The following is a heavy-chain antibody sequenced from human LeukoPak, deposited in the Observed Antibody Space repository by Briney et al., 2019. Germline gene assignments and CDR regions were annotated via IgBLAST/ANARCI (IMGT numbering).Heavy chain of an antibody. CDR3: ARLGGVRGYYYYYMDV. V-gene: IGHV4-39*01. CDR2: IHYGGST. D-gene: IGHD3-10*01. J-gene: IGHJ6*03. Sequence: SETLSLTCTVSGDSISSGTYYWGWIRQPPGKGLEWIGNIHYGGSTYYNPSLKSRVTISVDTPKKQFSLKLSSVTAADTALYYCARLGGVRGYYYYYMDVWGKGTTVTVSS. CDR1: GDSISSGTYY.